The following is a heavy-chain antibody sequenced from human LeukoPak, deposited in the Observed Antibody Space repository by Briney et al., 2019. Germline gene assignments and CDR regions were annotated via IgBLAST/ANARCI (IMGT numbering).Heavy chain of an antibody. CDR1: GGSIRSTNW. D-gene: IGHD6-13*01. Sequence: SETLSLTCGVSGGSIRSTNWWSWVRQPPGQGLEWIGEISLSGQTNFNPSLNGRVTMSLDESRNQLSLKLTSVTAADTAVYYCARRGSSSQFDNWGQGTLVTVSS. J-gene: IGHJ4*02. CDR3: ARRGSSSQFDN. V-gene: IGHV4/OR15-8*02. CDR2: ISLSGQT.